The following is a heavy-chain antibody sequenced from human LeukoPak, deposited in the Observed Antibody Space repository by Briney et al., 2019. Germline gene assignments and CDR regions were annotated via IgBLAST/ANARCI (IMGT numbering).Heavy chain of an antibody. CDR3: ARLIGGSWRFDY. CDR2: IYYSGST. Sequence: SETLSLTCTVSGGSISSYYWSWIRQPPGKGLEWIGYIYYSGSTNYSPSLKGRVTISVDTSKNQFSLKLSSVTAADTAVYYCARLIGGSWRFDYWGQGTLVTVSS. D-gene: IGHD2-15*01. J-gene: IGHJ4*02. CDR1: GGSISSYY. V-gene: IGHV4-59*08.